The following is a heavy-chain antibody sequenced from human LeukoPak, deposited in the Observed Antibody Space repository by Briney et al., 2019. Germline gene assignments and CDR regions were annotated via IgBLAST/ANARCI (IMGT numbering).Heavy chain of an antibody. CDR3: ARAGDYGDYVGWFDP. D-gene: IGHD4-17*01. CDR1: GGSISSYY. Sequence: KSSETLSLTCTVSGGSISSYYWSWIRQPPGKGLEWIGCIHYSGSTNYNPSLKSRVTISVDTSKNQFSLKLSSVTAADTAVYYCARAGDYGDYVGWFDPWGQGTLVTVSS. J-gene: IGHJ5*02. CDR2: IHYSGST. V-gene: IGHV4-59*01.